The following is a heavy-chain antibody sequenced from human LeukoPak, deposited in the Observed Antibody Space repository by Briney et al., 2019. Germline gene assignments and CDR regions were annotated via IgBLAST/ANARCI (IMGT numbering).Heavy chain of an antibody. CDR1: GFNFSSYS. CDR2: ISSSSSFR. D-gene: IGHD4-11*01. J-gene: IGHJ4*02. CDR3: ARAVDSNLDY. V-gene: IGHV3-21*01. Sequence: TGGSLRLSCAASGFNFSSYSMNWVRQAPGKGLEWVSSISSSSSFRYYADSVKGRFTISRDNAKNSLYLQMNSLRAEDTAVYYCARAVDSNLDYWGQGTLVTVSS.